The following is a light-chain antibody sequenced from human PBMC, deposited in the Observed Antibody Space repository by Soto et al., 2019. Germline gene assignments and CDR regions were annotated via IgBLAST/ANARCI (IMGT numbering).Light chain of an antibody. CDR2: GTS. V-gene: IGKV3-20*01. J-gene: IGKJ2*01. CDR3: QQYGNSLFS. Sequence: VLTQSPGTLSLSPGERATLSCRASQRVRSSYLAWYQQKSGQAPRLLINGTSSRATGIPDRFSGSGSGTDFTLTISRLEPEDFAVYYCQQYGNSLFSFGQGTKLEIK. CDR1: QRVRSSY.